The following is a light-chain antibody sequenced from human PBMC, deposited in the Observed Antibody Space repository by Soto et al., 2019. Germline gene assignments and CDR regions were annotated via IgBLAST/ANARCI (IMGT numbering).Light chain of an antibody. CDR2: RSN. V-gene: IGLV1-47*01. CDR1: SSNIGNYY. CDR3: AAWDDSLSALV. J-gene: IGLJ3*02. Sequence: QSVLTQSPSASGTPGQRVTISCSGSSSNIGNYYVFWYQLLPGTAPQLLIYRSNQRPSGVPARFSGSKSGTSASLAISGLRSEDEAYYYCAAWDDSLSALVFGGGTKLTVL.